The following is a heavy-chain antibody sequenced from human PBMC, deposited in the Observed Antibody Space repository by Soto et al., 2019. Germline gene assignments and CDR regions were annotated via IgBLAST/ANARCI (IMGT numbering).Heavy chain of an antibody. CDR2: INPNSGGT. D-gene: IGHD6-13*01. CDR3: AREEQQLVPDYYYYYYGMDV. Sequence: ASVKVSCKASVYTFTGYYMHWVRQAPGQGLEWMGWINPNSGGTNYAQKFQGRVTMTRDTSISTAYMELSRLRSDDTAVYYCAREEQQLVPDYYYYYYGMDVWGQGTTVTVSS. CDR1: VYTFTGYY. V-gene: IGHV1-2*02. J-gene: IGHJ6*02.